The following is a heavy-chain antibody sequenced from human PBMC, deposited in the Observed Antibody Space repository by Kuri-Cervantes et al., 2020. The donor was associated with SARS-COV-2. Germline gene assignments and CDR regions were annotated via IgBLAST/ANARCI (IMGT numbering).Heavy chain of an antibody. Sequence: GESLKISCAASGFTVSSNYMSWVRQAPGKGLEWVSVIYSGGSTYYADSVKGRFTISRHNSKNTLYLQMNSLRAEDTAVYYCAKDRTWELLDGDAFDIWGQGTMVTVSS. V-gene: IGHV3-53*04. J-gene: IGHJ3*02. CDR2: IYSGGST. D-gene: IGHD1-26*01. CDR3: AKDRTWELLDGDAFDI. CDR1: GFTVSSNY.